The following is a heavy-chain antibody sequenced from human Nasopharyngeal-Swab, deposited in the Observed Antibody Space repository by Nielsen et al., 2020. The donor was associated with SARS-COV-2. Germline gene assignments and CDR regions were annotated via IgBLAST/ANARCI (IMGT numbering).Heavy chain of an antibody. CDR1: GGSISSYY. CDR3: ARRETIVGSFDY. Sequence: LRLSCTVSGGSISSYYWTWIRQSPGKGLEWIGYIYYSGSTDYNPSLKGRVIISVDTSKNQFSLKLNSVTAADTAVYYCARRETIVGSFDYWGQGTLVTVSS. CDR2: IYYSGST. V-gene: IGHV4-59*08. D-gene: IGHD1-26*01. J-gene: IGHJ4*02.